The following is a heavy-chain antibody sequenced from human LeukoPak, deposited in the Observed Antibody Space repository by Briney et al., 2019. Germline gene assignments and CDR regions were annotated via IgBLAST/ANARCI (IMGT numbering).Heavy chain of an antibody. CDR2: IYYSGST. Sequence: KTSETLSLTCTVSGGSISSYYWSWIRQPPGKGLEWIGYIYYSGSTNYNPSLKSRVTISVDTSKNQFSLKLSSVTAADTAVYHCARASRISSSWRWYFDYWGQGTLVTVSS. V-gene: IGHV4-59*01. CDR1: GGSISSYY. J-gene: IGHJ4*02. D-gene: IGHD6-13*01. CDR3: ARASRISSSWRWYFDY.